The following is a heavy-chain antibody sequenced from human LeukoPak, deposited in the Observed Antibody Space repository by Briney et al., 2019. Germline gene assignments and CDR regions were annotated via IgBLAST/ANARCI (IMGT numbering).Heavy chain of an antibody. J-gene: IGHJ4*02. CDR3: ASAAYCYSPTCYQYYFDY. Sequence: SQTLSLTCAISGDSVSSNSAAWNWIRQSPSRGLEWLGRTYYRSKWFNDYAVSMKSRITINPDTSKNQFSLRLNSVTPDDTAVYFCASAAYCYSPTCYQYYFDYWGQGTLVTVSS. CDR2: TYYRSKWFN. CDR1: GDSVSSNSAA. D-gene: IGHD2-2*01. V-gene: IGHV6-1*01.